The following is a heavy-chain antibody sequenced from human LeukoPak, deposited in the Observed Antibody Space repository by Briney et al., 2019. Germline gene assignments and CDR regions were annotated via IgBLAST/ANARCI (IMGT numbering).Heavy chain of an antibody. CDR3: AKDIAVSDSYFDY. CDR2: IRFDAANQ. Sequence: GGSLRLSCGASGFDFSNNRMHWVRQAPGKGLEWVSFIRFDAANQYYADSVKGRFTISRDNSKKTLYLQMDSLRYEDTGIYHCAKDIAVSDSYFDYWGQGTLVTVSS. CDR1: GFDFSNNR. J-gene: IGHJ4*02. D-gene: IGHD6-19*01. V-gene: IGHV3-30*02.